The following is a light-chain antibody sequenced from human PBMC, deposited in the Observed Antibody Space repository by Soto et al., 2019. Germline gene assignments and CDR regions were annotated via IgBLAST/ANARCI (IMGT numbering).Light chain of an antibody. CDR1: RSLFYSPNNKNY. Sequence: DIVMTQSPDSLAVSLGERATINCKSSRSLFYSPNNKNYLAWYQQKPGQPPKLLIYWASTRESGVPDRFTGSGSGKDVTHTFGSLQAEDAAVYYWQQYYGNPPVTFGGGTKVEI. CDR3: QQYYGNPPVT. V-gene: IGKV4-1*01. J-gene: IGKJ4*01. CDR2: WAS.